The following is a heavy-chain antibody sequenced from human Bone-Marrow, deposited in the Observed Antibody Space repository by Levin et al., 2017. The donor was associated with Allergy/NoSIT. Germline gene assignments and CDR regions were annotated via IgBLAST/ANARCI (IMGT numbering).Heavy chain of an antibody. D-gene: IGHD5-12*01. CDR3: ARVLMATTHYAMDV. J-gene: IGHJ6*02. CDR2: IDWDDDK. V-gene: IGHV2-70*11. CDR1: GFSLSTSGMC. Sequence: QTLSLTCTFSGFSLSTSGMCVSWIRQPPGKPLEWLARIDWDDDKYYSTSLKTRLSISKDTSKQQVVLKLTNVDPVDTATYYCARVLMATTHYAMDVWGRGTTVTVSS.